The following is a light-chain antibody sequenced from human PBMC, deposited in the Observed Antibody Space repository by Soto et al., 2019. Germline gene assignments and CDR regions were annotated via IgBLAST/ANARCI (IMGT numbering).Light chain of an antibody. CDR3: QQRTNWPLT. CDR1: QSLSSY. CDR2: DAS. V-gene: IGKV3-11*01. J-gene: IGKJ4*01. Sequence: EVVLTQSPATLSLSPGERATLSCRASQSLSSYLAWYQQKPGQAPRLLIYDASNKATGIPARFSGSGSGTDFTLTISSLEPEDFAIYYCQQRTNWPLTFSGGTKVEIK.